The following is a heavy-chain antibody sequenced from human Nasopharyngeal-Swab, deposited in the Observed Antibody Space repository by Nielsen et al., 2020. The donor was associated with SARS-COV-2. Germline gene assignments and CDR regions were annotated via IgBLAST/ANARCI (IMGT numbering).Heavy chain of an antibody. CDR3: ARHTVATPISHYFDY. CDR2: IYYSGST. D-gene: IGHD4-17*01. V-gene: IGHV4-59*08. J-gene: IGHJ4*02. CDR1: GGSISSYY. Sequence: SETLSLTCTVSGGSISSYYWSWIRQPPGKGLEWIGYIYYSGSTNYNPSLKSRVIISVDTSKNQFSLKLSSVTAADTAVYYCARHTVATPISHYFDYWGQGTLVTVSS.